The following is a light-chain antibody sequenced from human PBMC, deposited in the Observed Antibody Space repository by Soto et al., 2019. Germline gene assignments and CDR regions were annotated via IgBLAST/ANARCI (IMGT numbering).Light chain of an antibody. CDR1: QSISNY. CDR3: QKYDIVPLT. J-gene: IGKJ4*01. V-gene: IGKV1-27*01. CDR2: AAS. Sequence: DIQMTQSPSSLSASVGDTVTITCRASQSISNYLAWYQQKPGRVPKLLMYAASTLQSGVPSRFSGSGSGTDFTLTISSLQPEDFATYYCQKYDIVPLTFGGGTKVEIK.